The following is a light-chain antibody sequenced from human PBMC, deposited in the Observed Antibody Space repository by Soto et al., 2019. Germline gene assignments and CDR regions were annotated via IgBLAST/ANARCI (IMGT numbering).Light chain of an antibody. J-gene: IGLJ3*02. CDR3: CSYAGSYTWV. V-gene: IGLV2-11*01. Sequence: QSALTQPRSVSGSPGQSVTISCTGTSSDVGDYNYASWYQQHPGKAPKLLIYAVNMRPSGVPDRFSGSKSGNTASLTISGLQAEDEADYSCCSYAGSYTWVFGGGTKVTVL. CDR1: SSDVGDYNY. CDR2: AVN.